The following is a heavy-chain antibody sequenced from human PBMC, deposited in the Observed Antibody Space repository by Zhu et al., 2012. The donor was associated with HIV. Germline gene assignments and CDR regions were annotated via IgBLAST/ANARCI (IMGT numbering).Heavy chain of an antibody. CDR2: IYYSGDT. Sequence: QVQLQESGPGLVKPSETLSLTCTVSDGSINNYYWSWIRQPPGKGLEWIAYIYYSGDTKYNPSLKSRVTISLDTSKNQISLQLTSLTAADTAVYYCAGLRVGPTEWFDSWGQGTLVTVSS. J-gene: IGHJ5*01. CDR3: AGLRVGPTEWFDS. V-gene: IGHV4-59*01. D-gene: IGHD1-26*01. CDR1: DGSINNYY.